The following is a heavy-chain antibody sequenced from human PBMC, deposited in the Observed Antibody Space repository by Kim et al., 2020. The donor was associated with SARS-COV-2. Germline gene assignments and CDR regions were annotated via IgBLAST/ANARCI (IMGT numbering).Heavy chain of an antibody. CDR3: VRGTWFGELGSMGV. Sequence: SETLSLTCSVSGVFVTSPHYYWAWIRQSPGKGLEWVGGIYFSGSSYYPPSLRSRVSMSLDTSKNQFSLNLNSVTAADTAVDYCVRGTWFGELGSMGVWG. D-gene: IGHD3-10*01. V-gene: IGHV4-39*07. J-gene: IGHJ6*02. CDR2: IYFSGSS. CDR1: GVFVTSPHYY.